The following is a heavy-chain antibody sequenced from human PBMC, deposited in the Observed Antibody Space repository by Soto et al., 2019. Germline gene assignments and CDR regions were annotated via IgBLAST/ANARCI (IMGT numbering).Heavy chain of an antibody. D-gene: IGHD6-13*01. CDR2: ISSSSSTI. V-gene: IGHV3-48*02. CDR1: GFTFSSYS. J-gene: IGHJ6*02. Sequence: QPGGSLRLSCAASGFTFSSYSMNWVRQAPGKGLEWVSYISSSSSTIYYADSVKGRFTISRDNAKNSLYLQMNSLRDEDTAVYYCARYLIPAAGHYYYYGMDVWGQGTTVTVSS. CDR3: ARYLIPAAGHYYYYGMDV.